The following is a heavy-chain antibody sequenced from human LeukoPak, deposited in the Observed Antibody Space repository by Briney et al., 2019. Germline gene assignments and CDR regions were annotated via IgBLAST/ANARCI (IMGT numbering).Heavy chain of an antibody. J-gene: IGHJ6*03. CDR1: GFTFTNHA. CDR2: ISGNGGST. Sequence: GGSLRLSCAASGFTFTNHAMQWVRQAPGKGLEYVSAISGNGGSTYYANSVKGKFTISRDNSKNTVYLQMDSLRAEDMAVYYCARAGVIRYVAWLINYYMDVWGKGTTVTVSS. D-gene: IGHD3-9*01. CDR3: ARAGVIRYVAWLINYYMDV. V-gene: IGHV3-64*01.